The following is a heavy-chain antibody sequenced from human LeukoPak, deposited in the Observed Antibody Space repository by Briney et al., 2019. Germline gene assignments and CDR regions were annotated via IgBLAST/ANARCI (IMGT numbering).Heavy chain of an antibody. Sequence: SETLSLTCTVSGGSISSYYWSWIRQPPGKGLEWIGYIYYSGSTNYNPSLKSRVTISVDTSKNQFSLKLSSVTAADTAVYYCARRLGTSGWYGIRGDDAYDIWGQGTMVTVSS. CDR3: ARRLGTSGWYGIRGDDAYDI. CDR1: GGSISSYY. D-gene: IGHD6-19*01. V-gene: IGHV4-59*01. J-gene: IGHJ3*02. CDR2: IYYSGST.